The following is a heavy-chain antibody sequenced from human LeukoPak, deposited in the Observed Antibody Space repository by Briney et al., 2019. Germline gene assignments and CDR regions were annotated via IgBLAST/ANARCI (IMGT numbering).Heavy chain of an antibody. V-gene: IGHV3-23*01. CDR3: TRGGCDHNMDV. CDR2: INNGGTDT. CDR1: GFTFSSYA. D-gene: IGHD2-21*01. J-gene: IGHJ6*03. Sequence: GGSLRLSCAASGFTFSSYAMNWVRQAPGKGLEWVSAINNGGTDTYYADSVRGRFTVSRDNAKNTLYLQMNGLRAEDTAVYYCTRGGCDHNMDVWGKGTTVT.